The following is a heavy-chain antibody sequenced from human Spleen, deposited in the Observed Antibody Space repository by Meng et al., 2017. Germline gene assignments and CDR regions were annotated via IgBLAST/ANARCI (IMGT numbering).Heavy chain of an antibody. J-gene: IGHJ4*02. CDR3: ATKTTELDN. CDR2: ISVSGGNT. V-gene: IGHV3-23*01. Sequence: LSLTCAASGFTFSSYAMNWVRQAPGKGLEWVSLISVSGGNTYYADSVKGRFTISRDNSKNTLYLQMNSLRAEDTAVYYCATKTTELDNWGQGTQVTVSS. CDR1: GFTFSSYA. D-gene: IGHD1-1*01.